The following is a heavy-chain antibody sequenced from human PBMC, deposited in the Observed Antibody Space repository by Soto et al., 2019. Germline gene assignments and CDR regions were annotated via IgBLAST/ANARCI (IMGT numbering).Heavy chain of an antibody. CDR3: ARELQGLYYFDY. CDR1: GYTFIIYA. J-gene: IGHJ4*02. Sequence: GASVKVSGKASGYTFIIYAIHCVLQSPGQRPEWMGWINAGNGNTKYSQKFQGRVTITRDTSASTAYMELTSLRSEDTAVYYCARELQGLYYFDYWGQGTLVTVSS. V-gene: IGHV1-3*01. D-gene: IGHD2-15*01. CDR2: INAGNGNT.